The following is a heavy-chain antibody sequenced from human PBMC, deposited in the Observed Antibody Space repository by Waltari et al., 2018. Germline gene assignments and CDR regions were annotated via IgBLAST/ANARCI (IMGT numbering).Heavy chain of an antibody. CDR3: ARGAGWLADH. CDR1: GFTFRGRW. Sequence: EVQLVESGGGLLQLGGSLRLSCAASGFTFRGRWRSWVRKAPGKGPEWVAKINQDGSEKFYVDSVNGRFTISRDNAKSSLFLQMSGLRADDTAVYYCARGAGWLADHWGQGTVVTVSS. J-gene: IGHJ5*02. CDR2: INQDGSEK. V-gene: IGHV3-7*01. D-gene: IGHD6-19*01.